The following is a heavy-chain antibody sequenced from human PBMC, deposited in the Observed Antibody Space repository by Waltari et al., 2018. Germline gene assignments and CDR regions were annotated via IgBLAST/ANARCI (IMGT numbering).Heavy chain of an antibody. CDR1: GFTFTSSA. CDR2: IVVGSGNT. V-gene: IGHV1-58*01. J-gene: IGHJ3*02. D-gene: IGHD3-10*01. CDR3: AAAYMVQGAPDAFDI. Sequence: QMQLVQSGPEVKKPGTSVKVSCKASGFTFTSSAVQWVRQARGQRLEWIGWIVVGSGNTNYAQKFQERVTITRDMSTSTAYMELSSLRSEDTAVYYCAAAYMVQGAPDAFDIWGQGTMVTVSS.